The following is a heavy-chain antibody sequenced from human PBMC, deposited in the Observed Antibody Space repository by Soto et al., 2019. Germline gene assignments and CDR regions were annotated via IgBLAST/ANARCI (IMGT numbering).Heavy chain of an antibody. Sequence: SETLSLTCTVSGGSISSGGYYWSWIRQHPGKGLEWIGYIYYSGSTYYNPSLKSRVTISVDTSKNQFSLKLSSVTAADTAVYYCARDTRDSSSWYWFDPWGQGTLVTVSS. V-gene: IGHV4-31*03. CDR3: ARDTRDSSSWYWFDP. J-gene: IGHJ5*02. CDR1: GGSISSGGYY. D-gene: IGHD6-13*01. CDR2: IYYSGST.